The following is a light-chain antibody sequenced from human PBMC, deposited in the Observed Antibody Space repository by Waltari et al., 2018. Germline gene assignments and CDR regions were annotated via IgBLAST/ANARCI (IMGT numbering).Light chain of an antibody. J-gene: IGKJ3*01. V-gene: IGKV1-39*01. CDR2: AAS. Sequence: DIQMTPSPSSLSASVVDSVTFTCRASQTISSFLSWYQQKPGKAPKLLIYAASSLPSGVPERFSGSGSVTDFTLTISSLQPEDFATYYCQQSYSSPFTFGPGTKVDIK. CDR3: QQSYSSPFT. CDR1: QTISSF.